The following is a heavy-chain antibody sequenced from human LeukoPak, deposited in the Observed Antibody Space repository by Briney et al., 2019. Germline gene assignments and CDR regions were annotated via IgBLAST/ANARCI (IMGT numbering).Heavy chain of an antibody. CDR2: ISSSGSTI. D-gene: IGHD3-10*02. J-gene: IGHJ6*04. CDR1: GFTFSSYE. Sequence: PGGSLRLSCAASGFTFSSYEMNWVRQAPGKGLERVSYISSSGSTIYYADSVKGRFTIPRDNAKNSLYLQMNSLRAEDTAVYYYAELGITMIGGVWGKGTTVTISS. CDR3: AELGITMIGGV. V-gene: IGHV3-48*03.